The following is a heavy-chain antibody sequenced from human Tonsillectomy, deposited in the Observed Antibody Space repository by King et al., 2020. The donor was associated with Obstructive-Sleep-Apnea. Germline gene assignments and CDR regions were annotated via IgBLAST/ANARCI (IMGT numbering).Heavy chain of an antibody. CDR1: GGSISSSSYY. V-gene: IGHV4-39*07. CDR3: ARREYSSSGVGY. J-gene: IGHJ4*02. D-gene: IGHD6-13*01. Sequence: QLQESGPGLVKPSETLSLTCTVSGGSISSSSYYWGWIRQPPGKGLEWIGSIYYSGSTYYNPPLKSRVTISVDTSKNQFSLKLSSVTAADTAVYYCARREYSSSGVGYWGQGTLVTVSS. CDR2: IYYSGST.